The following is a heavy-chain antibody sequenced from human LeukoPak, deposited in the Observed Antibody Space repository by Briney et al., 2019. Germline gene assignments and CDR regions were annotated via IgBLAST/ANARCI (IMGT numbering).Heavy chain of an antibody. CDR3: ARGQSGSGTYYAPFDP. CDR2: INPNSGDT. J-gene: IGHJ5*02. V-gene: IGHV1-2*02. D-gene: IGHD3-10*01. CDR1: GYTFTGYY. Sequence: ASVKVSCKASGYTFTGYYMHWVRRAPGQGLEWMGWINPNSGDTNYAQKFQGRVTMTRDTSINTAYMDLSRLTSDDTAVYYCARGQSGSGTYYAPFDPWGQGTLVTVSS.